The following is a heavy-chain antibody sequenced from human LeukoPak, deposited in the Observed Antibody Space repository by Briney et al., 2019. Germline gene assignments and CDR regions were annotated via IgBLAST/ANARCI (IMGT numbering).Heavy chain of an antibody. Sequence: GGSLRLSCAASGFTFSSYGMHWVRQAPGKGLEWVAVISYDGSNKYYADSVKGRFTISRDNSKDTLYLQMNSLRAEDTAVYYCARVESLGIDYWGQGTLVTVSS. J-gene: IGHJ4*02. CDR1: GFTFSSYG. CDR2: ISYDGSNK. V-gene: IGHV3-30*03. D-gene: IGHD3-10*01. CDR3: ARVESLGIDY.